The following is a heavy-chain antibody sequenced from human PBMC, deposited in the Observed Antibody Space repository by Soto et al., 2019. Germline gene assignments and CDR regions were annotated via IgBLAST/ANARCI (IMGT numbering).Heavy chain of an antibody. CDR1: GGTFSSYA. CDR2: IIPIFGTA. V-gene: IGHV1-69*01. Sequence: QVQLVQSGAEVKKPGSSVKVSCKASGGTFSSYAISWVRQAPGQGLEWMGGIIPIFGTANYAQKFQGRVTITADEXXSTAYMELXXXXXXXXXVYYCARTXXXXXXYWGQG. CDR3: ARTXXXXXXY. D-gene: IGHD3-10*01. J-gene: IGHJ4*02.